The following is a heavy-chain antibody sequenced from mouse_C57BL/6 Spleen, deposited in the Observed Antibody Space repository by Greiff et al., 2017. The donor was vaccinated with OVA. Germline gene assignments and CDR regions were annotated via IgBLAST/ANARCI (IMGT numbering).Heavy chain of an antibody. CDR3: ARGYYSSRYYAMDY. CDR2: INPNNGGT. CDR1: GYTFTDYY. Sequence: EVQLQQSGPELVKPGASVKISCKASGYTFTDYYMNWVKQSHGKSLEWIGDINPNNGGTSYNQKFKGKATFPVDKSSSTAYMELRSLTSEDSSVYYCARGYYSSRYYAMDYWGQGTSVTVSS. V-gene: IGHV1-26*01. D-gene: IGHD1-1*01. J-gene: IGHJ4*01.